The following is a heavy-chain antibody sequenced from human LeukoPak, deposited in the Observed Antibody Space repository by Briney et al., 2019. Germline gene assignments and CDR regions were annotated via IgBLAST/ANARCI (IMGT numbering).Heavy chain of an antibody. J-gene: IGHJ4*02. V-gene: IGHV1-18*01. CDR2: NSSNTGKT. CDR3: AKVAGDRMDY. Sequence: ASVKVSCKASGYTFATYGFCWVRQAPGHGLEWMGWNSSNTGKTDYAQKFQGRVTLTTDTSTSTAYMELRSLRPDDTALYYCAKVAGDRMDYWGQGTLLTVSS. D-gene: IGHD6-13*01. CDR1: GYTFATYG.